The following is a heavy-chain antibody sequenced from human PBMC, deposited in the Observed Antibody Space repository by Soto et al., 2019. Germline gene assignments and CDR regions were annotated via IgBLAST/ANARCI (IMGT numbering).Heavy chain of an antibody. D-gene: IGHD3-10*01. CDR3: ASYGPGTYYNGYYFDY. Sequence: QVQLQQWGAGLLKPSETLSLTCDVFGGSFSAYYWTWIRQSPGKGLEWIGEIHHSGITNYNPSLKSRVTISVXTXKXXFSRALRSVTAAATAVYYCASYGPGTYYNGYYFDYWGQGTLVTVSS. J-gene: IGHJ4*02. CDR2: IHHSGIT. V-gene: IGHV4-34*01. CDR1: GGSFSAYY.